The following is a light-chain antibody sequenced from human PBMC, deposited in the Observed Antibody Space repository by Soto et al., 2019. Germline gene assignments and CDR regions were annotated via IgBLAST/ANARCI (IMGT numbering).Light chain of an antibody. Sequence: QLVLTQSPSASASLGASVILTCTLSSGHSSYAIAWHQQQPEKGPRYLMNLNSDGSHTKGDGIPDRFSGSSSGAERYLTISSVQSEDEADYYCQTWGTGIGVFGGGTKVTVL. J-gene: IGLJ2*01. V-gene: IGLV4-69*01. CDR1: SGHSSYA. CDR2: LNSDGSH. CDR3: QTWGTGIGV.